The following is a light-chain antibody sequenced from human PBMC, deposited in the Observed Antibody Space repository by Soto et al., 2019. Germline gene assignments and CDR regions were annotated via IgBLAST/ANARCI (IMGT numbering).Light chain of an antibody. Sequence: EIVLTQSPGTLALSPGERATLSCRASQSVSSSYLTWYQQKPGQAPXLXGXCSSSRATGIPDRFSGSGSGTDFTLTISRLEPEDFAVYYCQQYGSSPLTFGGGTKV. CDR3: QQYGSSPLT. J-gene: IGKJ4*01. V-gene: IGKV3-20*01. CDR1: QSVSSSY. CDR2: CSS.